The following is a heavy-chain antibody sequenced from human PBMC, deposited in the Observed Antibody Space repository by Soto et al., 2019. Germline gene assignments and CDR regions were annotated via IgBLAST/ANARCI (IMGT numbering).Heavy chain of an antibody. Sequence: KQSQTLSLTCAISGDSVSSNSAAWNWIRQSPSRGLEWLGRTYYRSKWYNDYAVSVKSRITINPDTSKNQFSLQLNSVTPEDTAVYYCARVASIAARPPDYGMDVWGQGTTVTVSS. CDR1: GDSVSSNSAA. V-gene: IGHV6-1*01. CDR2: TYYRSKWYN. J-gene: IGHJ6*02. CDR3: ARVASIAARPPDYGMDV. D-gene: IGHD6-6*01.